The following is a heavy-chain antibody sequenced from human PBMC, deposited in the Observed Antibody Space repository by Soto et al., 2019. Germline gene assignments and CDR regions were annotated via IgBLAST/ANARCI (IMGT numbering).Heavy chain of an antibody. CDR2: IYWDDDK. D-gene: IGHD3-22*01. Sequence: QITLKESGPTLVKPTQTLTLTCTFSGFSLSTSGVGVGWIRQPPGKALEWLALIYWDDDKRYSPSLKSRLTITKDTSKNQVVLTMTNMDPVDTATYYCAHRLNYYDSSGYYYDWGYYYGMDVWGQGTTVTVSS. CDR1: GFSLSTSGVG. V-gene: IGHV2-5*02. J-gene: IGHJ6*02. CDR3: AHRLNYYDSSGYYYDWGYYYGMDV.